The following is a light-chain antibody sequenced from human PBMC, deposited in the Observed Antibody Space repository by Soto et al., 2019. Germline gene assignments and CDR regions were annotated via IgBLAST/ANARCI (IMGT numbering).Light chain of an antibody. CDR3: SSYTATNTYV. J-gene: IGLJ1*01. CDR1: TSDVGNYNY. CDR2: EVS. V-gene: IGLV2-14*01. Sequence: QSALTHPASVTGSPGQSITISCTGTTSDVGNYNYVSWYQHHPGKAPKLIIYEVSYRSTGASNRFSGTKSGNTASLPISGLQGEDEADYYCSSYTATNTYVFGTGTKVTVL.